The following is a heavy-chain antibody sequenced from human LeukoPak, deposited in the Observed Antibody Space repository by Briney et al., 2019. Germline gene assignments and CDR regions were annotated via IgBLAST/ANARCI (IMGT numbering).Heavy chain of an antibody. CDR2: TYYRAKRYN. V-gene: IGHV6-1*01. CDR1: GDSVSSNSAA. D-gene: IGHD3-10*01. J-gene: IGHJ4*02. Sequence: SQTLSLTCALSGDSVSSNSAAWNWIRQSPSRGLEWLGRTYYRAKRYNDSAVSVKCRIPINPDTSKNQFSLQPNSVTPEDTAVEHSGRASEVRGVIPLYFDYWGQGTLVTVSS. CDR3: GRASEVRGVIPLYFDY.